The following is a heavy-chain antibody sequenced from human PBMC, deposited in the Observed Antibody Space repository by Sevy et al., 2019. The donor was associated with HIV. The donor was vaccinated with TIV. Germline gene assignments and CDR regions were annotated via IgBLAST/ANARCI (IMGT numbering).Heavy chain of an antibody. CDR1: GFIFSDNW. CDR2: IRLDGSAR. Sequence: GGSLRLSCAASGFIFSDNWMTWVRQAPGKGLEWVATIRLDGSARYYASSAKGRFTISRDNAKNSLFLQMNSLRVEDTAVYYCARVFRREAYTPDYWGQGSLVTVSS. D-gene: IGHD2-8*01. J-gene: IGHJ4*02. CDR3: ARVFRREAYTPDY. V-gene: IGHV3-7*03.